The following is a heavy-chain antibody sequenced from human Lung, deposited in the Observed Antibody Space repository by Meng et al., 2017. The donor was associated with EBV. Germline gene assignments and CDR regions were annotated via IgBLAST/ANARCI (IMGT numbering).Heavy chain of an antibody. D-gene: IGHD4-23*01. CDR3: ARDEGGNSERGFQH. V-gene: IGHV4-4*02. CDR2: IYHSGST. Sequence: AQVQEAGPGRGKPSGTLSLTCAVSGGSSSSSNWWSWVRQPPGKGLEWIGEIYHSGSTNYNPSLKSRVTISVDKSKNQFSLKLSSVTAADTAVYYCARDEGGNSERGFQHWGQGTLVTVSS. CDR1: GGSSSSSNW. J-gene: IGHJ1*01.